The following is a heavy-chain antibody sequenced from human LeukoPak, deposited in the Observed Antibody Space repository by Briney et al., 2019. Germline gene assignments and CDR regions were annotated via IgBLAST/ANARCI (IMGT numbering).Heavy chain of an antibody. CDR2: IYNSGST. Sequence: SETLSLTCTVSGGSISSYYWSWIRQPAGKGLEWIGRIYNSGSTNYNPSLKSRVTMSVDTSKNQFSLKLSSVTAADTAVYYCASLSLSEGLDVWGQGTTVTVSS. J-gene: IGHJ6*02. CDR1: GGSISSYY. V-gene: IGHV4-4*07. CDR3: ASLSLSEGLDV. D-gene: IGHD1-26*01.